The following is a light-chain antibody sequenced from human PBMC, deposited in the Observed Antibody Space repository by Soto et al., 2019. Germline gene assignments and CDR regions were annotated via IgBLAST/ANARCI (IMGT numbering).Light chain of an antibody. CDR2: DAS. V-gene: IGKV3D-20*02. Sequence: EIVLTQSPGTLSLSPGERATLSCRASQSVSSSYLAWYQQKPGQAPRLLIYDASNRATGIPARFRGSGSGTDFTLTISSLEPEDFAVYYGQQRSNWPPWTFGQGTKVDIK. CDR1: QSVSSSY. CDR3: QQRSNWPPWT. J-gene: IGKJ1*01.